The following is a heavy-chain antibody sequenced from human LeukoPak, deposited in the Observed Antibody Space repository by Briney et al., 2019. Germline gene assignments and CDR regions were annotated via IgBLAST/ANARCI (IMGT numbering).Heavy chain of an antibody. CDR2: IWYDGSSK. J-gene: IGHJ3*02. CDR1: GFTFSSYG. CDR3: ARAQDYDSSGYVDGFDI. Sequence: GRSLRLSCVGSGFTFSSYGMHWVRQAPGKGLEWVAVIWYDGSSKYYADFVKGRFTISRDNSKNTLYLQMISLRAEDTAVYYCARAQDYDSSGYVDGFDIWGQGTMVTVSS. V-gene: IGHV3-33*01. D-gene: IGHD3-22*01.